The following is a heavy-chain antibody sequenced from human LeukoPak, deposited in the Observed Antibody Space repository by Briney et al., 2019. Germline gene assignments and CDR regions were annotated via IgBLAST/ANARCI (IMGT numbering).Heavy chain of an antibody. Sequence: GGSLRLSCAASGFTFSSYGMHWVRQAPGRGLEWVAVISYDGSNKYYADSVKGRFTISRDNSKNTLYLQMNSLRAEDTAVYYCAKAQQQWLVPYFDYWGQGTLVTVSS. D-gene: IGHD6-19*01. CDR1: GFTFSSYG. J-gene: IGHJ4*02. CDR2: ISYDGSNK. V-gene: IGHV3-30*18. CDR3: AKAQQQWLVPYFDY.